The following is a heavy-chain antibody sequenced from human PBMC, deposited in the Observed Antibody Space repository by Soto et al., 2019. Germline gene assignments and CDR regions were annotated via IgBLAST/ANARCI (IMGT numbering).Heavy chain of an antibody. CDR2: IGDSGVST. Sequence: EVQLLESGGGLVQPGGSLRLSCAASGFTFSSYAMSWVRQTPGKGLEWVSAIGDSGVSTYHADSVKGRFTISRDNTKNPLFMQMNSVRAEDTAVYYCAKGSRGSYDSSHYYCFDNWGQGTLVTVS. CDR1: GFTFSSYA. J-gene: IGHJ4*02. V-gene: IGHV3-23*01. D-gene: IGHD3-22*01. CDR3: AKGSRGSYDSSHYYCFDN.